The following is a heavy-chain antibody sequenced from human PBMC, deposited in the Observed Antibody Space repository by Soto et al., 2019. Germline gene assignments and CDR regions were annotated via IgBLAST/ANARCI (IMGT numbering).Heavy chain of an antibody. CDR1: GFTFNSYG. D-gene: IGHD4-17*01. CDR3: AKGGPYGDYLSDYFDY. J-gene: IGHJ4*02. V-gene: IGHV3-30*18. CDR2: ISYDGSNK. Sequence: QVQLVESGGGVVQPGRSLRLSCAASGFTFNSYGMHWVRQAPGKGLEWVTVISYDGSNKYYEDSVKGRFTISRDNSKNTLYLQMHRLRAEDTAVYYCAKGGPYGDYLSDYFDYWGQGTRVTVSS.